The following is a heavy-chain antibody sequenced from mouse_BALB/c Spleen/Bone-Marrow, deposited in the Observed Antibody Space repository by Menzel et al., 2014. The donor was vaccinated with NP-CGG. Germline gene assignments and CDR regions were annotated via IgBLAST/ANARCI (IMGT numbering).Heavy chain of an antibody. Sequence: VQLQQSGAELGRPGTSVKGSCKASGYAFTDYLMEWVKERPGQGLEWIGVINPGSGSTNYNEKFKDKATLTADKSSSTAYMQLSSLTSDDSAVYFCARYDGYFDYWGQGTILTVSS. D-gene: IGHD2-3*01. J-gene: IGHJ2*01. V-gene: IGHV1-54*01. CDR3: ARYDGYFDY. CDR2: INPGSGST. CDR1: GYAFTDYL.